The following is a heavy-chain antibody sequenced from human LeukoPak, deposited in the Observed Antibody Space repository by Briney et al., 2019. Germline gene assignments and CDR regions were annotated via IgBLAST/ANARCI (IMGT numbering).Heavy chain of an antibody. D-gene: IGHD2-2*01. CDR1: GGSIRSYY. CDR2: FYYSGST. V-gene: IGHV4-59*01. J-gene: IGHJ3*02. Sequence: PSETLSLTCTDSGGSIRSYYWSWIRQPPGKGLEWIGYFYYSGSTNYNPSLKSRVTISVDTSKNQFSLKLSSVTAADTAVYYCAIDVYRAFDTWGQGTMVTVSS. CDR3: AIDVYRAFDT.